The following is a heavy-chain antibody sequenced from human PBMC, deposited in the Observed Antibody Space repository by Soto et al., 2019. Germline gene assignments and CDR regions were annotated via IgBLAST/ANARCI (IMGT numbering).Heavy chain of an antibody. CDR1: GGSISSYY. Sequence: ETLSLTCTVSGGSISSYYWSWIRQPPGKGLEWIGYIYYSGSTNYNPSLKSRVTISVDTSKNQFSLKLSSVTAADTAVYYCARLLYGSGSWFDPWGQGTLVTVSS. D-gene: IGHD3-10*01. J-gene: IGHJ5*02. CDR2: IYYSGST. CDR3: ARLLYGSGSWFDP. V-gene: IGHV4-59*08.